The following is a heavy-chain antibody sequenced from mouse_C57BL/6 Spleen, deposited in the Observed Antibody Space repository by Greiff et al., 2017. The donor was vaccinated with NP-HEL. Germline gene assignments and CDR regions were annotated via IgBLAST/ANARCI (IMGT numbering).Heavy chain of an antibody. CDR2: IHPNSGST. V-gene: IGHV1-64*01. CDR1: GYTFTSYW. Sequence: VQLQQPGAELVKPGASVKLSCKASGYTFTSYWMHWVKQRPGQGLEWIGMIHPNSGSTNYNEKFKSKATLTVDKSSSTAYMQLSSLTSEDSAVYYCARGGDVGYAMDYWGQGTSVTVSS. J-gene: IGHJ4*01. CDR3: ARGGDVGYAMDY.